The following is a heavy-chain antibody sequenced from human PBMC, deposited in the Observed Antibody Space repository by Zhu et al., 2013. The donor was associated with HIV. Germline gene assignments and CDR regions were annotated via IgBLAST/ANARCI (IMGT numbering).Heavy chain of an antibody. CDR2: ISSSGSTI. CDR3: ARDEGDGDHPYYFDY. Sequence: EVQLVESGGGLVQPGGSLRLSCAASGFTFSSYEMNWVRQAPGKGLEWVSYISSSGSTIYYADSVKGRFTISRDNAKNSLYLQMNSLRAEDTAVYYCARDEGDGDHPYYFDYWGQGTLVTVSS. J-gene: IGHJ4*02. CDR1: GFTFSSYE. D-gene: IGHD4-17*01. V-gene: IGHV3-48*03.